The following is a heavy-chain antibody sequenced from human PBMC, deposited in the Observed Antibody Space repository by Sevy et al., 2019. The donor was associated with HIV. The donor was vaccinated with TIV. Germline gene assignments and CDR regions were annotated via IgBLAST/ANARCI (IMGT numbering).Heavy chain of an antibody. CDR3: ARDTYRFFDY. CDR1: GFTFSTYW. D-gene: IGHD1-26*01. CDR2: INQVGSDI. J-gene: IGHJ4*02. Sequence: GSLRLSCAASGFTFSTYWMTWVRQAPGKGLEWVAKINQVGSDIYYGDSVKGRFTISRDNAKNSLCLQMNSLRADDTAVYYCARDTYRFFDYWGQGTLVTVSS. V-gene: IGHV3-7*03.